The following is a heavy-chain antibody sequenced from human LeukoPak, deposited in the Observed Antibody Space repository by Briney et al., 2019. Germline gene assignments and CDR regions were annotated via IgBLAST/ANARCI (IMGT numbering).Heavy chain of an antibody. J-gene: IGHJ6*03. V-gene: IGHV1-69*05. D-gene: IGHD5-12*01. Sequence: ASVKVSCKASGGTFSSYAISWVRQAPGQGLEWMGGIIPIFGTANYAQKFQGRVTITTDESTSTAYMELSSLRSEDTAVYYCARVGSGYEFYYYYMDVWGKGTTVTVSS. CDR2: IIPIFGTA. CDR1: GGTFSSYA. CDR3: ARVGSGYEFYYYYMDV.